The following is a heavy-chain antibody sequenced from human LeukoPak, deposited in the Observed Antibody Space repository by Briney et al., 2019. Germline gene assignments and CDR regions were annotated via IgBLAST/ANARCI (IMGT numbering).Heavy chain of an antibody. J-gene: IGHJ6*03. CDR2: IWYDGSNT. CDR1: GFTFSSYG. CDR3: AKGTGHYYYYMDV. V-gene: IGHV3-33*06. D-gene: IGHD1-14*01. Sequence: GRSLRLSCAASGFTFSSYGMRWVRQAPGKGLEWVALIWYDGSNTYYADSVKGRFTIARDNSKNTLYLQMNSLRAEDTAVYYCAKGTGHYYYYMDVWGKGTTVTVSS.